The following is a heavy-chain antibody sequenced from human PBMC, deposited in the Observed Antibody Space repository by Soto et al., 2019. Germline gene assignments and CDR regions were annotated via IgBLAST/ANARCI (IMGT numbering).Heavy chain of an antibody. CDR2: ICSTGNT. J-gene: IGHJ5*02. Sequence: QVQLQESGPGLVKPSETLSLTCSVSGTSIKTYCWSWIRRPPGKGLEWIGNICSTGNTNYNPSLKNRVTISIDTSKNQFSLKLTSLTAADTALYYCARDGEAPGDSYESDLWGQGTLVTVSS. CDR1: GTSIKTYC. D-gene: IGHD5-18*01. CDR3: ARDGEAPGDSYESDL. V-gene: IGHV4-59*01.